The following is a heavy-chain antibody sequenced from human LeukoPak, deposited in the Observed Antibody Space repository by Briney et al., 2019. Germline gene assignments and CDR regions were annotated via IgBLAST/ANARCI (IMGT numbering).Heavy chain of an antibody. CDR3: AREGMGIAVGSHFDY. J-gene: IGHJ4*02. V-gene: IGHV4-34*01. Sequence: SETLSLTCAVYGGSFSGYYWSWIRQPPGKGLEWIGEINHSGSTNYNPSLKSRVTISVDTSKNQFSLKLSSVTAADTAVYYCAREGMGIAVGSHFDYWGQGTLVTVSS. CDR1: GGSFSGYY. D-gene: IGHD6-19*01. CDR2: INHSGST.